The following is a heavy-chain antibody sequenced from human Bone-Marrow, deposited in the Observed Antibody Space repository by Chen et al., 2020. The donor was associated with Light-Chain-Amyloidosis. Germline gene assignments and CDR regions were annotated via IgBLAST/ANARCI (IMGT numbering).Heavy chain of an antibody. J-gene: IGHJ5*02. CDR1: DGSINSGDYS. CDR3: SIRIAVPGANEET. D-gene: IGHD6-19*01. Sequence: QLQLQESGPGLVKPSETLSLTCTVSDGSINSGDYSWGWLRQSPGKGLEWIGSIYYSGAAFYNPSLRSRVTISLDTSKNLLSLRLTSVTAADTAVYYCSIRIAVPGANEETWGQGTLVTVSS. V-gene: IGHV4-39*02. CDR2: IYYSGAA.